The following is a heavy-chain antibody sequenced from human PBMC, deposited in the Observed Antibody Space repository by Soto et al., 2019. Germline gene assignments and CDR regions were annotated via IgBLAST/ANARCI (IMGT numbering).Heavy chain of an antibody. V-gene: IGHV4-59*08. J-gene: IGHJ6*03. D-gene: IGHD6-19*01. CDR3: ARLHSSGWYDYYYYMDV. Sequence: PSETLSLTCTVSGGSISSYYWSWIRQPPGKGLEWIGYIYYSGSTNYNPSLKSRVTISVDTSKSQFSLKLSSVTAADTAVYYCARLHSSGWYDYYYYMDVWGKGTTVTVSS. CDR2: IYYSGST. CDR1: GGSISSYY.